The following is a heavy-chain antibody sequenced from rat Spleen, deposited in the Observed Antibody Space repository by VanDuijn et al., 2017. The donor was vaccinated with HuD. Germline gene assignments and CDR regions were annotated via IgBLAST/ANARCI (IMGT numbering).Heavy chain of an antibody. Sequence: EVQLVESGGGLVQPGRSLKLSCAASGFTFSNYDMAWVRQAPTKGLEWVASISTSGGSTYYRDSVKGRFTVSRDNAKTTLYLQMDSLRSEDTATYYCARGAYGGYYFDYWGQGVMVTVSS. CDR2: ISTSGGST. D-gene: IGHD1-11*01. CDR1: GFTFSNYD. V-gene: IGHV5S23*01. CDR3: ARGAYGGYYFDY. J-gene: IGHJ2*01.